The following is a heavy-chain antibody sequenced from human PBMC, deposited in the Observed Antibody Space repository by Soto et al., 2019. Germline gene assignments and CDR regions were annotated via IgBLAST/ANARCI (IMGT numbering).Heavy chain of an antibody. V-gene: IGHV1-8*01. Sequence: ASVKVSCKASGYTFTRSDIHWVRQATGQGLEWMGWMNPNSGNTGYAQKFQGRVTLTRNTSLRTAYMELSSLRSEDTAVYYCARERRCGEVDYYGMDVWGQGTTGTVSS. J-gene: IGHJ6*02. CDR1: GYTFTRSD. CDR2: MNPNSGNT. D-gene: IGHD3-10*01. CDR3: ARERRCGEVDYYGMDV.